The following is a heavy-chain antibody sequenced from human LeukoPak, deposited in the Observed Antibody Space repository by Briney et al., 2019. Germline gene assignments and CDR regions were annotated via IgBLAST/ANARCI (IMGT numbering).Heavy chain of an antibody. Sequence: GGSLRLSCAASGFTFGSYSMNWVRQAPGKGLEWVSSISSSSSYIYYADSVKGRFTISRDNAKNSLYLQMNSLRAEDTAVYYCARGLPFFTIFGVVPPVGMDVWGQGTTVTVSS. CDR2: ISSSSSYI. CDR1: GFTFGSYS. J-gene: IGHJ6*02. CDR3: ARGLPFFTIFGVVPPVGMDV. D-gene: IGHD3-3*01. V-gene: IGHV3-21*01.